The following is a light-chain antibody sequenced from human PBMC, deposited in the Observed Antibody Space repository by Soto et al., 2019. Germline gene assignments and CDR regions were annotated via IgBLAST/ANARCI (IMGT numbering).Light chain of an antibody. CDR3: QQYNNWPPP. J-gene: IGKJ2*01. CDR1: QSVSSN. CDR2: GAS. V-gene: IGKV3-15*01. Sequence: EIVMTQSPATLSVSPEERATLSCRASQSVSSNLAWYQQKPGQAPRLLIYGASTRATGIPARFSGSGSGTEFTLTISSLQSEDFAVYYCQQYNNWPPPFGQGTKLEIK.